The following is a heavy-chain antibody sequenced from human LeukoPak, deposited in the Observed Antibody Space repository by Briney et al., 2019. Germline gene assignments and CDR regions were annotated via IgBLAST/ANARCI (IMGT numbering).Heavy chain of an antibody. V-gene: IGHV3-23*01. J-gene: IGHJ4*02. CDR2: ISGSGGYT. CDR3: AKAEGKNPTGGRWLD. Sequence: PGGSLRVSCAASGFSFSTYAMTWVRQAPGMGLESVSAISGSGGYTYYADSVKGRFTISRDNSKNTLYLQMNSLRAEDTAIYYCAKAEGKNPTGGRWLDWGQGTLVTVSS. CDR1: GFSFSTYA. D-gene: IGHD6-19*01.